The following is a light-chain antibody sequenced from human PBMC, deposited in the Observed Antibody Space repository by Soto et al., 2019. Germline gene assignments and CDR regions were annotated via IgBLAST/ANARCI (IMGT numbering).Light chain of an antibody. Sequence: QSVLTQPASVSGSPGQSITISCTGTSSDVGGYNYVSWYQQKPGKAPKVIIYDVTNRPSGVSNRFSGSKSGNTASLTISRLQAEDEADYYCFSYTRSTARVFGGGTKVTVL. J-gene: IGLJ3*02. V-gene: IGLV2-14*01. CDR1: SSDVGGYNY. CDR2: DVT. CDR3: FSYTRSTARV.